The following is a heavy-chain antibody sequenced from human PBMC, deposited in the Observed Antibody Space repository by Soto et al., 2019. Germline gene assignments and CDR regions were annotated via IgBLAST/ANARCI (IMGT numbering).Heavy chain of an antibody. V-gene: IGHV4-31*03. J-gene: IGHJ4*02. Sequence: QVQLQESGPGLVKPSQTLSLTCTVSGGSISSGGYYWSWIRQHPGKGLEWIGYIYYSGSTYYNPSLKSRVTLSVDTSKNRFSLKLSSVTAADTAVYYCARSSTSANYFDYWGQGTLVTVSS. CDR2: IYYSGST. CDR3: ARSSTSANYFDY. D-gene: IGHD2-2*01. CDR1: GGSISSGGYY.